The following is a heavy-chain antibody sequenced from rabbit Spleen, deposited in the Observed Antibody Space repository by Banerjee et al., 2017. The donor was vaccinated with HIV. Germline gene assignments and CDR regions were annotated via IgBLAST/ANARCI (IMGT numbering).Heavy chain of an antibody. D-gene: IGHD3-1*01. CDR1: GFSFSSNYW. V-gene: IGHV1S40*01. CDR3: ASDIYGYGVFSL. J-gene: IGHJ4*01. CDR2: IYGGAGGSA. Sequence: QSLEESGGGLVQPRASLTLTCTASGFSFSSNYWICWVRQAPGKGLEWIACIYGGAGGSAYYASWPKGRFTISKTSSTTVTLQMTSLTAADTATYFCASDIYGYGVFSLWGPGTLVTVS.